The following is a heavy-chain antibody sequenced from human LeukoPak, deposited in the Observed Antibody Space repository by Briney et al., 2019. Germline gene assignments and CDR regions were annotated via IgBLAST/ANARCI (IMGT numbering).Heavy chain of an antibody. CDR1: GYSISSGYY. J-gene: IGHJ4*02. Sequence: SETLSLTCTVSGYSISSGYYWGWIRQPPGKGLEWIGYIYYSGSTNYNPSLKSRVTISVDTSKNQFSLKLSSVTAADTAVYYCARVPILTGPPFYFDYWGQGTLVTVSS. CDR2: IYYSGST. CDR3: ARVPILTGPPFYFDY. V-gene: IGHV4-38-2*02. D-gene: IGHD3-9*01.